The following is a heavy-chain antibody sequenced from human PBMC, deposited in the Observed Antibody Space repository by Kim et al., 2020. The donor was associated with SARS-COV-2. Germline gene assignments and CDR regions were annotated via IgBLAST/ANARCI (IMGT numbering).Heavy chain of an antibody. CDR1: GFSFSSYF. CDR3: SRDFDWAFDI. Sequence: GGSLRLSCAASGFSFSSYFFNWVRQAPGKGLEWVAYISSDHIHYAYSVKGRCTISRDNAKSSLYLQMNSLRDDDTAAYYCSRDFDWAFDICVQGTTVTFS. CDR2: ISSDHI. J-gene: IGHJ3*02. V-gene: IGHV3-21*05. D-gene: IGHD3-9*01.